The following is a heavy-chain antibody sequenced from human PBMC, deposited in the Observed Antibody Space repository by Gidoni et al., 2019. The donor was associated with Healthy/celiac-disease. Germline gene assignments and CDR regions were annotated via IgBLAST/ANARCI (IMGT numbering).Heavy chain of an antibody. Sequence: EVQLLESGGGLGQLGGSLRLSCAASGFTFSSYAMSWVRRAPGKGLGWVSAISGSGGSTYYADSVKGRFTISRDNSKNTLYRQMNSLRAEDTAVYYCAKGGIRPVWGQGTLVTVSS. J-gene: IGHJ4*02. CDR1: GFTFSSYA. CDR3: AKGGIRPV. D-gene: IGHD3-16*01. V-gene: IGHV3-23*01. CDR2: ISGSGGST.